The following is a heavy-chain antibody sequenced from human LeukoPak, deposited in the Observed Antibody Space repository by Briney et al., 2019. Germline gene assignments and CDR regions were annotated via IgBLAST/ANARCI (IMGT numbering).Heavy chain of an antibody. CDR2: IYGDGST. Sequence: PGGSLRLSCAASGFTFSSYGMHWVRQAPGKGLEWVAVIYGDGSTYYADSVKGRFTISSDNLKNTLSLQMDSLRAADTAMYYCARGSPVASGRYSIYSSWGQGTLVTVSP. CDR3: ARGSPVASGRYSIYSS. V-gene: IGHV3-NL1*01. J-gene: IGHJ5*02. CDR1: GFTFSSYG. D-gene: IGHD3-10*01.